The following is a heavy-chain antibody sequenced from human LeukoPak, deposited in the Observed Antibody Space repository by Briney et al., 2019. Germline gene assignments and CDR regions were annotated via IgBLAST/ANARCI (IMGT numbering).Heavy chain of an antibody. CDR1: GFTVSSNY. Sequence: GGSLRLSCAASGFTVSSNYMSWVRQAPGKGLEWVSVIYSGGSTYYADSVKGRFTISRDNSKNTLYLQMNSLRAEDTAVYYCARDGGDCSGGSCPDYWGQGTLVTVSS. J-gene: IGHJ4*02. CDR2: IYSGGST. V-gene: IGHV3-53*01. D-gene: IGHD2-15*01. CDR3: ARDGGDCSGGSCPDY.